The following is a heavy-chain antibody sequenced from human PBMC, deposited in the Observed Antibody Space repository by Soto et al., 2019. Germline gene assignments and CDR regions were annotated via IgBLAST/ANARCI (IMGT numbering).Heavy chain of an antibody. J-gene: IGHJ4*02. CDR3: ARDEYREMATPPHY. D-gene: IGHD5-12*01. V-gene: IGHV3-33*01. Sequence: GGSLRLSCAASGFTFSSYGMHWVRQAPGKGLEWVAVIWYDGSNKYYADSVKGRFTISRDNSKNTLYLQMNSLRAEDTAVYYCARDEYREMATPPHYWGQGTLVTVSS. CDR1: GFTFSSYG. CDR2: IWYDGSNK.